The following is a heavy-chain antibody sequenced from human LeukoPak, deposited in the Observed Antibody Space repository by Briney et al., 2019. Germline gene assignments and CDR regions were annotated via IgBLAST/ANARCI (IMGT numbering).Heavy chain of an antibody. CDR2: ISGSNSYI. CDR3: ARALTTLTYEGY. J-gene: IGHJ4*02. CDR1: GFTCSSYT. D-gene: IGHD1-1*01. V-gene: IGHV3-21*01. Sequence: GGSLRLSCAASGFTCSSYTMHWIRQAPGKGLEWVSSISGSNSYIFYADSVKGRFTVSRDNAKDSLYLQMNSLRAEDTAVYYCARALTTLTYEGYWGQGTLVTVSS.